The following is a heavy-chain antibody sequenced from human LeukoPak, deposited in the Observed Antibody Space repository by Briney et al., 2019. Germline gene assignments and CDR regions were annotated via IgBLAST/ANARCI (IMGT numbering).Heavy chain of an antibody. D-gene: IGHD2-2*01. CDR1: GFTFFNYA. CDR3: ASSTSRAGGPGGHSFDY. V-gene: IGHV3-23*05. J-gene: IGHJ4*02. CDR2: ISHSGHRT. Sequence: GGSLRLSCAATGFTFFNYALAWVRQAPGKGLQSVSYISHSGHRTYYTASVLGRFTVSRDNAKNSLYLQMNSLRAEDTAVYYCASSTSRAGGPGGHSFDYWGQGTLVTVSS.